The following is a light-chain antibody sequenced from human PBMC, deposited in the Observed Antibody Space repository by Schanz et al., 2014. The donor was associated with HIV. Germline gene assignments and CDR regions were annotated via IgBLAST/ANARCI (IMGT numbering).Light chain of an antibody. Sequence: QSVLTQPPSVSGAPGQRVTISCTGSSSNIGAGYDVHWYQQLPGTAPKLLIYGNSNRPSGVSDRFSGSKSGTSASLAINGLQSEDEADFYCAAWDDSLKGWVFGGGTKLTVL. CDR2: GNS. J-gene: IGLJ3*02. V-gene: IGLV1-40*01. CDR3: AAWDDSLKGWV. CDR1: SSNIGAGYD.